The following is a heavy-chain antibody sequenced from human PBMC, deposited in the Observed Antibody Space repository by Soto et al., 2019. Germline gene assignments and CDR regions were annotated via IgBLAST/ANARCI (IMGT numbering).Heavy chain of an antibody. V-gene: IGHV3-23*01. CDR1: GFTFSSYA. J-gene: IGHJ4*02. D-gene: IGHD3-3*01. CDR3: AKDAAEGVVKYYFDY. CDR2: ISGSGGST. Sequence: VQLLESGGGLVQPGGSLRLSCAAAGFTFSSYAISWVRQAPGKGLEWVSAISGSGGSTYYADSVKGRFTISRANSKTTLYLQMNSLRAEDTAVYYCAKDAAEGVVKYYFDYWGQGTLVTVSS.